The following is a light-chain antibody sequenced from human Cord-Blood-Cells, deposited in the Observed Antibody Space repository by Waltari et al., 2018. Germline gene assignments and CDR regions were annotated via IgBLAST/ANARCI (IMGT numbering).Light chain of an antibody. V-gene: IGKV3-11*01. CDR2: DAS. CDR3: QQRSNWPLT. Sequence: EIELTQSPATLSLSPGGRATLSCRASSGVSSYLAWYQQKPGQAPRLLLSDASNRATGIPARFSGSGSGTDFTLTISSLEPEDFAVYYCQQRSNWPLTFGGGTKVEIK. J-gene: IGKJ4*01. CDR1: SGVSSY.